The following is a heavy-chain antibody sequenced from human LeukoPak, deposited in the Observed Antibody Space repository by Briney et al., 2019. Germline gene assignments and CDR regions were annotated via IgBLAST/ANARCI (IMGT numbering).Heavy chain of an antibody. J-gene: IGHJ4*02. CDR2: IYYSGST. D-gene: IGHD3-22*01. CDR1: GGSISSSSYY. CDR3: ARGIRDYYDSSGYYPLFDY. V-gene: IGHV4-39*07. Sequence: SETLSLTCTVSGGSISSSSYYWGWIRQPPGKGLEWIGSIYYSGSTYYNPSLKSRVTISVDTSKNQFSLKLSSVTAADTAVYYCARGIRDYYDSSGYYPLFDYWGQGTLVTVSS.